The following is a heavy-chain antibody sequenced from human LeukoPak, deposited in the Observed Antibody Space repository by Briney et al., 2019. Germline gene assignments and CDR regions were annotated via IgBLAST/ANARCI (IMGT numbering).Heavy chain of an antibody. CDR1: GFTFSSYS. D-gene: IGHD5-18*01. J-gene: IGHJ4*02. Sequence: GGSLRLSCAASGFTFSSYSMNWVRQAPGKGLEWVAVISYDGSNKYYADSVKGRFTISRDNSKNTLYLQMNSLRAEDTAVYYCARDGVGDTAMVYGDYWGQGTLVTVSS. V-gene: IGHV3-30*03. CDR2: ISYDGSNK. CDR3: ARDGVGDTAMVYGDY.